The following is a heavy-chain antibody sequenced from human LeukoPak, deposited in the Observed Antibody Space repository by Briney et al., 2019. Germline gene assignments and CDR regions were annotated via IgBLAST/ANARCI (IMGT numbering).Heavy chain of an antibody. CDR2: IWNGGRET. CDR1: GFIFSSYG. V-gene: IGHV3-33*01. CDR3: ARDLGRAWYAPSDY. Sequence: GRSLRLSCAASGFIFSSYGMHWVRQAPGKRLEWVAGIWNGGRETFHADSVKGRFSISRDNSKNTLYLQMNSLRAEDTAVYFCARDLGRAWYAPSDYWGQGTLVTVSS. D-gene: IGHD7-27*01. J-gene: IGHJ4*02.